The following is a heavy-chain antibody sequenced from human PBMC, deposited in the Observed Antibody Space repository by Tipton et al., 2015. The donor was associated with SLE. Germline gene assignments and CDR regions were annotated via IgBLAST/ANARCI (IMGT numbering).Heavy chain of an antibody. CDR1: GGSISSSGYF. D-gene: IGHD3-16*01. CDR3: ARGGLSFFDY. CDR2: IYYTGST. J-gene: IGHJ4*02. Sequence: TLSLTCTVSGGSISSSGYFWGWIRQPPGKGLEWIGSIYYTGSTYYNPSLKSRVTISVDTSKNQFSLKLSSVTAADTAVYYCARGGLSFFDYWGQGTLVTVSS. V-gene: IGHV4-39*07.